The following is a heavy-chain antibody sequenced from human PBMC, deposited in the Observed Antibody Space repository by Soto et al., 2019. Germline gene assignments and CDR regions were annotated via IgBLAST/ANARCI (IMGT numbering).Heavy chain of an antibody. J-gene: IGHJ6*02. CDR3: ARVMLERNYYGMDV. D-gene: IGHD1-1*01. Sequence: PLQTLSLTCTVSGGSISSYYWSWIRQPPGKGLEWIGYIYYSGSTNYNPSLKSRVTISVDTSKNQFSLKLSSVTAADTAVYYCARVMLERNYYGMDVWGQGTTVTVSS. CDR1: GGSISSYY. CDR2: IYYSGST. V-gene: IGHV4-59*01.